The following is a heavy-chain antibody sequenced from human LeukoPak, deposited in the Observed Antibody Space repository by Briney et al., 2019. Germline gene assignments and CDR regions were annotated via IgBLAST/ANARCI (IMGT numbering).Heavy chain of an antibody. CDR1: GCTFSSYA. D-gene: IGHD4-17*01. CDR2: IIPIFGTA. V-gene: IGHV1-69*06. CDR3: ARGHGDYAYYGY. J-gene: IGHJ4*02. Sequence: SVKVSCKASGCTFSSYAISWVRQAPGQGLEWMGGIIPIFGTANYAQKFQGRVTITADKSTSTAYMELSSLRSEDTAVYYCARGHGDYAYYGYWGEGTLVTVSS.